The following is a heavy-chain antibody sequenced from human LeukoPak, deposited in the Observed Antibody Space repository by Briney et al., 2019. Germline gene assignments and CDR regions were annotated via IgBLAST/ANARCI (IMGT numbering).Heavy chain of an antibody. Sequence: ASVNVSCKASGYTFTGYYMHWARQAPGQGLEWMGWINPNSGGTNYAQKFQGWVTMTRDTSISTAYMELSRLRSDDTDVYYCARVLYSGSYKGAFDIWGQGTMVTVSS. J-gene: IGHJ3*02. CDR2: INPNSGGT. CDR3: ARVLYSGSYKGAFDI. V-gene: IGHV1-2*04. CDR1: GYTFTGYY. D-gene: IGHD1-26*01.